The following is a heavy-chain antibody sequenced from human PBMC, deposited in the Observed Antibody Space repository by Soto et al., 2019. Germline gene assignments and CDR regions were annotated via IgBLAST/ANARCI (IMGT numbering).Heavy chain of an antibody. V-gene: IGHV3-7*01. CDR2: IKQDGSEK. CDR1: GFTISSYW. Sequence: EVQLVESGGGLVQPGGSLRLSCAASGFTISSYWMSWVRQAPGKGLEWVANIKQDGSEKYYVDSVKGRFTISRDNAKNSLYLQMNSLRAEDTAVYYCAHGGPEYFQHWGQGTLVTVSS. J-gene: IGHJ1*01. CDR3: AHGGPEYFQH.